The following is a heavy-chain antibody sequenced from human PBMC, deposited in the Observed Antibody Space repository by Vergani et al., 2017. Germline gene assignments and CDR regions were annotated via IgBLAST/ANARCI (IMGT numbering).Heavy chain of an antibody. CDR2: ISSSSSYI. CDR3: ARILHSSGWYGDY. J-gene: IGHJ4*02. CDR1: GFTFSSYS. Sequence: EVHLLESGGGLVEPGGSLRLSCAASGFTFSSYSMNWVRQAPGKGLEWVSSISSSSSYIYYADSVKGRFTISRDNAKNSLYLQMNSLRAEDTAVYYCARILHSSGWYGDYWGQGTLVTVSS. V-gene: IGHV3-21*01. D-gene: IGHD6-19*01.